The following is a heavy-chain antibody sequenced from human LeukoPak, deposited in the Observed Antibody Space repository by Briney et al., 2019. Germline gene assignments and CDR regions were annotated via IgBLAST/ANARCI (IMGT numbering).Heavy chain of an antibody. CDR2: IWYDGRNK. Sequence: QPGRSLRLSCAASGFTFSSYGMHWVRQAPGKGLEWVAVIWYDGRNKFYADSLKGRFTISRDNSKNTLYPQMNSLRAEDTAVYYCARVNRGDAFDIWGQGTLVTVSS. CDR1: GFTFSSYG. J-gene: IGHJ3*02. CDR3: ARVNRGDAFDI. V-gene: IGHV3-33*01. D-gene: IGHD3-16*02.